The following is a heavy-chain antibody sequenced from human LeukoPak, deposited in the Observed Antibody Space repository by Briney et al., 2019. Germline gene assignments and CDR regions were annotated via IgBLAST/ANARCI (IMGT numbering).Heavy chain of an antibody. CDR1: GFTFSSYA. D-gene: IGHD5-18*01. CDR3: AKGGIQLWSHFDY. J-gene: IGHJ4*02. CDR2: ISGSGGST. Sequence: GSLRLSCAASGFTFSSYAISWVRQAPGKGLEWVSAISGSGGSTYYADSVKSRFTISRDNSKNTLYLQMNSLRAEDTAVYYCAKGGIQLWSHFDYWGQGTLVTVSS. V-gene: IGHV3-23*01.